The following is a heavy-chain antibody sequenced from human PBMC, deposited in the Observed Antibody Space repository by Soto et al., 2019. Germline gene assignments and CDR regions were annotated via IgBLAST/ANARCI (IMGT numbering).Heavy chain of an antibody. Sequence: GGSLRLSCAASGFSVSSNYMSWVRQAPGKGLEWVSVFYTDGSRYYADSVKGRCTMSRDTSKNTLNLQMNSLRAEDTAVYYCTREDYYGSKMHGMDVWGQGTTVTVSS. CDR2: FYTDGSR. CDR1: GFSVSSNY. V-gene: IGHV3-53*01. D-gene: IGHD3-22*01. J-gene: IGHJ6*02. CDR3: TREDYYGSKMHGMDV.